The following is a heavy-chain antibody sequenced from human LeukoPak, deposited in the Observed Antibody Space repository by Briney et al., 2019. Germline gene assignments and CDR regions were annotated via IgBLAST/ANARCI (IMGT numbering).Heavy chain of an antibody. J-gene: IGHJ4*02. CDR1: GDSFSSNSAA. CDR3: ARSPTTVTTLFDY. V-gene: IGHV6-1*01. Sequence: SQTLSLTRAISGDSFSSNSAAWNWHRQAPSRGLEWLGRTYYRSKWYNGYAVSVKSRITINPDTSKNQFSLQVNSVTPEDTAVYYCARSPTTVTTLFDYWGQGTLVTVSS. D-gene: IGHD4-17*01. CDR2: TYYRSKWYN.